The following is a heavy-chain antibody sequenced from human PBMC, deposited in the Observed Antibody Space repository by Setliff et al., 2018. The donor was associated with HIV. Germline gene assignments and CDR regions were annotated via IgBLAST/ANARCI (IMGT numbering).Heavy chain of an antibody. J-gene: IGHJ5*01. CDR2: ISHSGRT. Sequence: SETLSLTCAVYCGSLTDYDWTWIRQTPAKGLEWIGEISHSGRTNYNPSLKTRLIISRDTSKNQFSLRLSSATVADTAIYYCARGFEGYCSGASCHWFDSWGQGTQVTVSS. CDR3: ARGFEGYCSGASCHWFDS. CDR1: CGSLTDYD. D-gene: IGHD2-15*01. V-gene: IGHV4-34*01.